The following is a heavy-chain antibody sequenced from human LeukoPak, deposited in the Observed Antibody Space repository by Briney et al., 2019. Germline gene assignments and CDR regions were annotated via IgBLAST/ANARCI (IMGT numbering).Heavy chain of an antibody. J-gene: IGHJ4*02. CDR2: IYYSGST. CDR1: GGSISSSSYY. CDR3: ARQKDIVGGQDY. Sequence: SSETLSLTCTVSGGSISSSSYYWGWIRQPPGKGLEWIGSIYYSGSTYYNPSLKSRVTISVDTTKNQFSLKLSSVTAADTAVYYCARQKDIVGGQDYWGQGTLVTVSS. V-gene: IGHV4-39*01. D-gene: IGHD2-15*01.